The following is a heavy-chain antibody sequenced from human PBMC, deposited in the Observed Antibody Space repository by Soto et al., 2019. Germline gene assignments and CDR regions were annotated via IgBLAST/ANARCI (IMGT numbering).Heavy chain of an antibody. CDR3: ARRRYSIGWSTNWFDP. CDR1: GGSISSSNYY. J-gene: IGHJ5*02. D-gene: IGHD6-19*01. V-gene: IGHV4-39*01. CDR2: ISYSGST. Sequence: SETLSLTCTVSGGSISSSNYYWGWIRQPPGKGLEWIGSISYSGSTYYNPSLKSRVTMSVDTSNNQFSVKLTSVTAADTAVYYCARRRYSIGWSTNWFDPWGQGTLVTVSS.